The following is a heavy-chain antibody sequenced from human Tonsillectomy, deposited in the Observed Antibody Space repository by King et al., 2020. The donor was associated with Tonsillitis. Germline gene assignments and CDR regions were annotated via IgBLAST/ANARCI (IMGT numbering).Heavy chain of an antibody. Sequence: VQLQESGPGLVKPSETLSLTCTVSGGSISSYYWSWIRQPPGKGLEWIGYIYYSGSTNYNPSLKSRVTISVDTSKNQFSLKLSSVTAADTAVYYCARETYYYDSSGYRRGDNWFDPWGQGTLVTVSS. V-gene: IGHV4-59*01. J-gene: IGHJ5*02. CDR2: IYYSGST. CDR1: GGSISSYY. CDR3: ARETYYYDSSGYRRGDNWFDP. D-gene: IGHD3-22*01.